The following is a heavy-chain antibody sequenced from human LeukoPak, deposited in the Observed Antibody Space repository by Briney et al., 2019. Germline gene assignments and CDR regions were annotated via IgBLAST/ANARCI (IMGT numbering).Heavy chain of an antibody. J-gene: IGHJ4*02. CDR3: ARGRGSSSWYSFDY. CDR2: MNPNSGDT. V-gene: IGHV1-8*03. CDR1: GYTFTSYD. D-gene: IGHD6-13*01. Sequence: ASVRVSCKASGYTFTSYDINWVRQATGQGLEWMGWMNPNSGDTGYAQKFQGRVTITRITSISAAHMELYSLRSEDTAVYYCARGRGSSSWYSFDYWGQGTLVTVSS.